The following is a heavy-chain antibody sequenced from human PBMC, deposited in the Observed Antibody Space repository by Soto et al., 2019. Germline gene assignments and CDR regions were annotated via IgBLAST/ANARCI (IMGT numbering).Heavy chain of an antibody. CDR2: IWYDGSNK. CDR1: GLTFSSYG. CDR3: ARINWGDAFDI. D-gene: IGHD7-27*01. J-gene: IGHJ3*02. Sequence: QVQLVESGGGVVQPGRSLRLSCAASGLTFSSYGMHWVRQAPGKGLEWVAVIWYDGSNKYYADSVKGRFTISRDNSKNMLYLQMNSLRAEDTAVYDCARINWGDAFDIWGQGAMVTVSS. V-gene: IGHV3-33*01.